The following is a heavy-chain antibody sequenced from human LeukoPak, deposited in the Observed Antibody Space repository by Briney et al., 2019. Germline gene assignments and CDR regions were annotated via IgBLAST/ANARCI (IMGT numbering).Heavy chain of an antibody. V-gene: IGHV1-46*01. D-gene: IGHD2-15*01. CDR1: GYTLTSYY. J-gene: IGHJ6*02. CDR2: INPSGGST. Sequence: ASVKVSCKASGYTLTSYYMHWVRQAPGQGLEWMGIINPSGGSTSYAQKFQGRVTMTRDTSTSTVYMELSSLRSEDTAVYYCARDLGCSGGSCYYGMDVWGQGTTVTVSS. CDR3: ARDLGCSGGSCYYGMDV.